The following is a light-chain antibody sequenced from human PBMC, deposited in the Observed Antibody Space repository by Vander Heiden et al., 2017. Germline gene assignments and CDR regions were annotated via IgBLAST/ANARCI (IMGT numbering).Light chain of an antibody. CDR2: GAS. CDR3: QQYGTSPIT. J-gene: IGKJ5*01. V-gene: IGKV3-20*01. CDR1: QSVGSSY. Sequence: EIVLTQSPGTLSLSPGERATLSCRASQSVGSSYLAWYQQKPGQAPRLLIYGASSRATGIPDRFSGSGSGTDFTLTISRLEPEDIAVYYCQQYGTSPITFGQGTRLEIK.